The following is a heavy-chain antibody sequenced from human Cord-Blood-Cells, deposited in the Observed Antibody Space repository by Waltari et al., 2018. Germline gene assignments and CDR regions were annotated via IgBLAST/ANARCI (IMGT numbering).Heavy chain of an antibody. Sequence: QVQLVQSGAEVKKPGASVKVSCKASGYTFTGYYLHWVRQAPGPGLEWMGWINPNSGGTNYAQKFQGRVTMTRDTSISTAYMELSRLRSDDTAVYYCARVGLDCSSTSCYEYFQHWGQGTLVTVSS. V-gene: IGHV1-2*02. J-gene: IGHJ1*01. D-gene: IGHD2-2*01. CDR2: INPNSGGT. CDR1: GYTFTGYY. CDR3: ARVGLDCSSTSCYEYFQH.